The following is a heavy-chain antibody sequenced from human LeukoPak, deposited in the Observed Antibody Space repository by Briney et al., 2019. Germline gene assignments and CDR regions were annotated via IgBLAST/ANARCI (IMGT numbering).Heavy chain of an antibody. J-gene: IGHJ5*02. V-gene: IGHV3-7*01. CDR3: VSQQVAPP. Sequence: GGSLRLSCVASGFTFSHYWVSWVRQAPGKGLEWVANIKEDGSIEDYVDSVKGRFTVSRDNAKNSLYLEMNSLRVEGTAVYYCVSQQVAPPWGQGTLVIVSS. CDR2: IKEDGSIE. D-gene: IGHD5-12*01. CDR1: GFTFSHYW.